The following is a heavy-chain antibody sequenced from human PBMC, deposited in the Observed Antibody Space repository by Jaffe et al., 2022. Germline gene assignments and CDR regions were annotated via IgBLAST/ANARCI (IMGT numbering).Heavy chain of an antibody. CDR2: IIPILGIA. CDR3: ARALWFGESHRYFDY. V-gene: IGHV1-69*02. Sequence: QVQLVQSGAEVKKPGSSVKVSCKASGGTFSSYTISWVRQAPGQGLEWMGRIIPILGIANYAQKFQGRVTITADKSTSTAYMELSSLRSEDTAVYYCARALWFGESHRYFDYWGQGTLVTVSS. J-gene: IGHJ4*02. D-gene: IGHD3-10*01. CDR1: GGTFSSYT.